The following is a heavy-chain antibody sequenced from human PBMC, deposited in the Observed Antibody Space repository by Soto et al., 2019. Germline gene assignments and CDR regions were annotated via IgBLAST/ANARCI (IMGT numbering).Heavy chain of an antibody. V-gene: IGHV4-4*02. CDR2: IYHSGRT. CDR1: GDSISSPNW. CDR3: ARRDYYYGLDV. J-gene: IGHJ6*04. Sequence: QVQLQESGPGLVEPSGTLSLTCAVSGDSISSPNWWSWVRQSPGKGLEWIGEIYHSGRTNYNPSLKSRVTISVDKSKNQFSLNLSSVTAADTAIYYCARRDYYYGLDVGGKGTTVTVSS.